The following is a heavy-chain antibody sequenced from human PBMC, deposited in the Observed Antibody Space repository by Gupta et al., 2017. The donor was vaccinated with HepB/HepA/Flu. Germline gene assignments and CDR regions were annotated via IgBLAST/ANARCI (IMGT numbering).Heavy chain of an antibody. D-gene: IGHD6-6*01. CDR2: INPNSGGT. V-gene: IGHV1-2*02. CDR1: GYTFTGYY. CDR3: ARDYTVRSQGSSSPGFDY. J-gene: IGHJ4*02. Sequence: QVQLVQPGAEVTKPGASVKVSCKASGYTFTGYYMHWVRQAPGQGLEWMGGINPNSGGTNYEKKFKGRVTITRDTSISTAYMELRRLRSDDTAVYDCARDYTVRSQGSSSPGFDYGGQGTMVTVSS.